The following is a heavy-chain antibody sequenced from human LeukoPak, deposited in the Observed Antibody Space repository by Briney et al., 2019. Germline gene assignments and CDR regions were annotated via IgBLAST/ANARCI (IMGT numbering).Heavy chain of an antibody. Sequence: SETLSLTCAVYGGSLSGYSWSWIRQLPGKGLEWIGEINHSGNTKYKPSLKSRVTTSVDTSKNQFSLNLSSVTAADTAIYYCARGLMGWNGFDPWGQGTLVTVSS. V-gene: IGHV4-34*01. CDR2: INHSGNT. CDR1: GGSLSGYS. CDR3: ARGLMGWNGFDP. D-gene: IGHD2-15*01. J-gene: IGHJ5*02.